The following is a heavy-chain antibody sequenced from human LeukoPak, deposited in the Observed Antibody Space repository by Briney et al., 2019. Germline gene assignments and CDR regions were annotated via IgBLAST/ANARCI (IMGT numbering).Heavy chain of an antibody. V-gene: IGHV1-2*02. J-gene: IGHJ4*02. CDR3: ATGLDSGTFYAYFHY. Sequence: ASVKVSCKASGYTFINYHMHWVRQAPGQGLEWMGWINPKSGATKYAQKFQGRVTMTRDTSISTAYMELSRLRSDDTAVYYCATGLDSGTFYAYFHYWGQGTLVTVSS. D-gene: IGHD1-26*01. CDR1: GYTFINYH. CDR2: INPKSGAT.